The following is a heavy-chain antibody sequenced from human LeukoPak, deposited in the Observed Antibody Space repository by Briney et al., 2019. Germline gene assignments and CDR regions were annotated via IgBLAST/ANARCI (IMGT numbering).Heavy chain of an antibody. CDR2: ISYDGSNK. Sequence: QPGRSLRLSCAASGFTFSSYAMHWVRQAPGKGLEWVAVISYDGSNKYYADSVKGLFTISRDNSKNTLYLQMNSLRAEDTAVYYCARDGRRGSPWYYYGMDVWGQGTTVTVSS. CDR3: ARDGRRGSPWYYYGMDV. V-gene: IGHV3-30-3*01. D-gene: IGHD1-26*01. CDR1: GFTFSSYA. J-gene: IGHJ6*02.